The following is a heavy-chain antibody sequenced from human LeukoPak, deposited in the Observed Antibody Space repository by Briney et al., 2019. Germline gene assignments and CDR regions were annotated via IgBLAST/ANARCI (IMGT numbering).Heavy chain of an antibody. CDR2: IRYDGSNK. Sequence: GGSLRLSCAASGFTFSSYGMHWVRQAPGKGLEWVAFIRYDGSNKYYADSVKGRFTISRDNSKNTLYLQMNSLRAEDTAVYYCARAYDFWSGSSNWFDPWGQGTLVTVSS. J-gene: IGHJ5*02. CDR3: ARAYDFWSGSSNWFDP. CDR1: GFTFSSYG. V-gene: IGHV3-30*02. D-gene: IGHD3-3*01.